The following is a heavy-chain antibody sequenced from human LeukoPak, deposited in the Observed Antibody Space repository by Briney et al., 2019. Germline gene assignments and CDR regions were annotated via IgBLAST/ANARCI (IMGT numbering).Heavy chain of an antibody. D-gene: IGHD6-13*01. J-gene: IGHJ4*02. CDR1: GFTFSSYE. V-gene: IGHV3-48*03. CDR3: ARGYSSSWQGGYYFDY. Sequence: PGGSLRLSCAASGFTFSSYEMNWVRQAPGKGLEWVSYISSSGSTIYYADSVKGRFTISRDNAKNSLYLQMNSLRAEDTAVYYCARGYSSSWQGGYYFDYWGQGTLVTVSS. CDR2: ISSSGSTI.